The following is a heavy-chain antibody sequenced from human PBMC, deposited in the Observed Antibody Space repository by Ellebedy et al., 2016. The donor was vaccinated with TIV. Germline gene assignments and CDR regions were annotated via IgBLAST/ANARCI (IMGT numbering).Heavy chain of an antibody. V-gene: IGHV3-15*01. Sequence: GESLKISXAASGFSFTNAWMTWVRQAPGKGPEWVGRIRSKSDGGTIDYGAPVKGRFTISRDDSINTLYLQMDSLESEDTAVYSCTTDLAAGGTSTWFVPWGQGTLVTVSS. CDR2: IRSKSDGGTI. CDR1: GFSFTNAW. J-gene: IGHJ5*02. CDR3: TTDLAAGGTSTWFVP. D-gene: IGHD4-23*01.